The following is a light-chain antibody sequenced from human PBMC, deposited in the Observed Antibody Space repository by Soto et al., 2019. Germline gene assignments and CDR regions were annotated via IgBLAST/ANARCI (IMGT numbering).Light chain of an antibody. CDR1: SSDVGGYNY. V-gene: IGLV2-14*01. CDR3: SSYTTSSTLVV. CDR2: EVS. Sequence: QSALTQPASVSGSPGQSITIACTGTSSDVGGYNYVSWYQQHPGKAPKVMIYEVSHRPSGVSDRFSGSKSGNTASLTISGLQAEDEADYYCSSYTTSSTLVVFGGRTKLTVL. J-gene: IGLJ2*01.